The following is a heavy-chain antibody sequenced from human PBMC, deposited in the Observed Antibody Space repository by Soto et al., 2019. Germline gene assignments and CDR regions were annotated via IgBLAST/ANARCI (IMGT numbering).Heavy chain of an antibody. CDR2: IHYSGST. D-gene: IGHD2-21*01. Sequence: SETLSRTCTVPGGSFTIGTYDWSWIRQPPGKGLEWIGFIHYSGSTDYNPSLKSRVTMSVDTSKNQFSLKLTSVNAADTAVYYCTRGGDAYKNGHWGQGTLVTVSS. CDR3: TRGGDAYKNGH. CDR1: GGSFTIGTYD. J-gene: IGHJ4*02. V-gene: IGHV4-61*01.